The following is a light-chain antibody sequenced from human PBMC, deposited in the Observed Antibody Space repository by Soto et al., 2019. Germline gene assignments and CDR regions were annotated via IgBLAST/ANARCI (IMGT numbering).Light chain of an antibody. CDR2: DNS. V-gene: IGLV2-14*01. CDR1: SSNVGGYYD. J-gene: IGLJ1*01. Sequence: QSVLTQPPSVSGSPGQTITISCTGTSSNVGGYYDVSWYQQQPGTAPKLMIYDNSNRPSGVSKRFSGSKSGTTASLTISGLEDEDDAYYYCCSYRSSSTYVFGRGTKLTVL. CDR3: CSYRSSSTYV.